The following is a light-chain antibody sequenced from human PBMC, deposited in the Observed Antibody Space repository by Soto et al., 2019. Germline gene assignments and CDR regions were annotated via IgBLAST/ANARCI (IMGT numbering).Light chain of an antibody. Sequence: QSVLTQPPSVSGAPGQRVTISCTGSSANIGAAYNVDWYQQLPGTAPKLLIYGNNNRPSGVPARFSGSKSGTSASLDIAGTQAEDEGDYYCKSYDTSLSGYVFGTRTKVTV. CDR2: GNN. V-gene: IGLV1-40*01. CDR3: KSYDTSLSGYV. J-gene: IGLJ1*01. CDR1: SANIGAAYN.